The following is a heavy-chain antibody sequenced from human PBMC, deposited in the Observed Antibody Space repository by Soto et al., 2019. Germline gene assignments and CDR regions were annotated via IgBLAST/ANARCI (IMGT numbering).Heavy chain of an antibody. J-gene: IGHJ4*02. Sequence: GGSLRLSCAASGFTFSSYAMHWVRQAPGKGLEWVAVISYDGSNKYYADSVKGRFTISRDTSKNTLHLQMNSLRAEDMAVYYCARAPQRIAAAHDPYYFDYWGQGT. V-gene: IGHV3-30-3*01. D-gene: IGHD6-13*01. CDR2: ISYDGSNK. CDR1: GFTFSSYA. CDR3: ARAPQRIAAAHDPYYFDY.